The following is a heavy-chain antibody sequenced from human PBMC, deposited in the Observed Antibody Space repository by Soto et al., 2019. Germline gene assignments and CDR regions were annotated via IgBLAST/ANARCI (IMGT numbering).Heavy chain of an antibody. CDR2: IYDSGST. J-gene: IGHJ4*02. V-gene: IGHV4-59*01. CDR1: GGSISSYY. Sequence: QVQLQESGPGLVKPSETLSLTCTVSGGSISSYYWSWIRQPPGKGLEWIGYIYDSGSTNYNPSLERRVAISIDMSKNQFSLKVTSVTAADTAVYYCARDRGAISAALEYWGQGTLVTVSS. D-gene: IGHD6-13*01. CDR3: ARDRGAISAALEY.